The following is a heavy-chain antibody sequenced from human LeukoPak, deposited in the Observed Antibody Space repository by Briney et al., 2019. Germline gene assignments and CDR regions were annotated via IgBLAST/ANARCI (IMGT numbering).Heavy chain of an antibody. CDR1: GGSISSGDYY. CDR2: IYYSGST. J-gene: IGHJ5*02. V-gene: IGHV4-39*07. D-gene: IGHD2-2*01. CDR3: ARRYCSSTSCSNGNWFDP. Sequence: SQTLSLTCTVSGGSISSGDYYWSWIRQPPGKGLEWIGSIYYSGSTYYNPSLKSRVTISVDTSKNQFSLKLSSVTAADTAVYYCARRYCSSTSCSNGNWFDPWGQGTLVTVSS.